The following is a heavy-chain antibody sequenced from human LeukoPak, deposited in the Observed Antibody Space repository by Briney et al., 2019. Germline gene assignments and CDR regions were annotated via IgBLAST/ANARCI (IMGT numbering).Heavy chain of an antibody. CDR1: GYTFTSYG. D-gene: IGHD3-22*01. CDR2: ISAYNGNT. CDR3: ASAYDSSGYYYY. V-gene: IGHV1-18*01. J-gene: IGHJ4*02. Sequence: ASVKVSCKASGYTFTSYGISWVRQAPRQGLEWMGWISAYNGNTNYAQKLQGRVTMTTDTSTSTAYMELRSLRSDDTAVYYCASAYDSSGYYYYWGQGTLVTVSS.